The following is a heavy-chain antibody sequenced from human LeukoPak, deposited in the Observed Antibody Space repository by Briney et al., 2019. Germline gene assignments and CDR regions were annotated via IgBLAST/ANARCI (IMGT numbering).Heavy chain of an antibody. J-gene: IGHJ4*02. V-gene: IGHV3-7*03. D-gene: IGHD3-10*01. Sequence: GGSLRLSCAVSGFTFSGFWMSWSRQAPGKGLEWVASINSDGSEGYYADVVKGRFTISRDNSKNTLYLQMNSLRAEDTAVYYCAKDNYGPLDYWGQGTLVTVSS. CDR1: GFTFSGFW. CDR2: INSDGSEG. CDR3: AKDNYGPLDY.